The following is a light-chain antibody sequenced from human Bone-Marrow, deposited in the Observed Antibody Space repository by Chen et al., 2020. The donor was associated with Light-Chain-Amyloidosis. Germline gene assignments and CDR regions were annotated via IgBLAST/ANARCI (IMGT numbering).Light chain of an antibody. J-gene: IGLJ2*01. Sequence: SYELTQPPSVSVSPGQTARITCSGDDLPTKYAYWYQQKPGQAPVLVKHRDTERPSGISERFAGSSSGTTATLTISGVQAEDEAHYHCQSADSSGTYEVIFGGGTKLTVL. CDR2: RDT. V-gene: IGLV3-25*03. CDR1: DLPTKY. CDR3: QSADSSGTYEVI.